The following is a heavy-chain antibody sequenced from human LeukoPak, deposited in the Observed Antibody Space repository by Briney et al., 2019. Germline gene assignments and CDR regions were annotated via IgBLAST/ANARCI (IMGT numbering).Heavy chain of an antibody. CDR3: TADAISGGKLDH. D-gene: IGHD3-10*02. CDR1: GFTVGNNY. V-gene: IGHV3-66*01. CDR2: IYSGGDT. Sequence: GGSLRLSCAASGFTVGNNYMNWVRQAPGKGLEWVSVIYSGGDTFYADSVKGRLIMSRDNFKNTLYLQMNSLRAEDTAVYYCTADAISGGKLDHWGQGTLVTASS. J-gene: IGHJ4*02.